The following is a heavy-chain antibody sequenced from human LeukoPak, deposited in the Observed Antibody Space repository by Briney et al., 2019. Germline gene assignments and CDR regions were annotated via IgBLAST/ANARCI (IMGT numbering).Heavy chain of an antibody. CDR3: ARGASSSIAARLDY. CDR2: IYYSGST. V-gene: IGHV4-59*01. J-gene: IGHJ4*02. D-gene: IGHD6-6*01. Sequence: SETLSLTCTVSGGSISSYYWSWIRQPPGKGLEWIGYIYYSGSTNYNPSLKSRVTISVDTSKNQFSLKLSSVTAADTAVYYCARGASSSIAARLDYWGQGTLVTVSS. CDR1: GGSISSYY.